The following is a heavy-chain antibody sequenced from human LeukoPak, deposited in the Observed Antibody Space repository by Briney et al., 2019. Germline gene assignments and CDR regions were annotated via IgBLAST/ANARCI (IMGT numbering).Heavy chain of an antibody. Sequence: GGSLRLSCAASGFTFSSYWMSWVRQAPGKGLEWVANIKQDGSEKYYVDSVKGRFTISRDNAKNSLYLQMNSLRAEDTVVYYCARGSSFPGYCSSTSCYRGAPYYYMDVWGKGTTVTVSS. J-gene: IGHJ6*03. CDR1: GFTFSSYW. CDR2: IKQDGSEK. CDR3: ARGSSFPGYCSSTSCYRGAPYYYMDV. D-gene: IGHD2-2*01. V-gene: IGHV3-7*01.